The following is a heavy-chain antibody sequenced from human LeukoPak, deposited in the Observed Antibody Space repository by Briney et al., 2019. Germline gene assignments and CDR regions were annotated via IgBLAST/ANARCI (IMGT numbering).Heavy chain of an antibody. J-gene: IGHJ4*02. CDR2: ISAYSGNT. CDR1: GYTFTGYG. CDR3: ARDSAAAGSFDY. Sequence: GASVKVSCKASGYTFTGYGISWVRQAPGQGLEWMGWISAYSGNTNYAQKLQGRVTMTTDTSTSTAYMELRSLRSDDTAVYYCARDSAAAGSFDYWGQGTLVTVSS. V-gene: IGHV1-18*01. D-gene: IGHD6-13*01.